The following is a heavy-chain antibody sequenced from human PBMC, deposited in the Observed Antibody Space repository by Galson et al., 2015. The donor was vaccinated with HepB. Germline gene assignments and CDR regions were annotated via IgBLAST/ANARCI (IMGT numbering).Heavy chain of an antibody. CDR3: ARQPLGTYYFDY. D-gene: IGHD1-1*01. Sequence: SLRLSCAASEFIFSSYGIHWVRQGPGKGLEWVAFIWKDGTNKYYADSVKGRFTISRDNSKNTLYLQMNSLRAEDTALYYCARQPLGTYYFDYWGQGALVTVSS. J-gene: IGHJ4*02. CDR1: EFIFSSYG. V-gene: IGHV3-33*01. CDR2: IWKDGTNK.